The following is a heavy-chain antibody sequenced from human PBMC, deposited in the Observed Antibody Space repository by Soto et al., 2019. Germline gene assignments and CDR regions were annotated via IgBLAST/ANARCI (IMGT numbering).Heavy chain of an antibody. V-gene: IGHV1-18*01. CDR2: ISAVNGDT. CDR3: ASDGGAGALEAFDV. J-gene: IGHJ3*01. D-gene: IGHD2-21*01. CDR1: GFSIKNYG. Sequence: QAQLVQSATEVKRPGASVKVSCKASGFSIKNYGITWVRLAPGQGLEWMGWISAVNGDTIFAQKFQGRVSMTTDSATSTAYMELTGLKSDKTALYYCASDGGAGALEAFDVSGPGTMV.